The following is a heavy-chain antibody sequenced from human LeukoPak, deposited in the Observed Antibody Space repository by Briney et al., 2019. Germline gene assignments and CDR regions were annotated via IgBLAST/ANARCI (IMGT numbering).Heavy chain of an antibody. D-gene: IGHD6-13*01. J-gene: IGHJ4*02. CDR3: ARQGTDSSSWYNY. CDR2: IYYSGST. V-gene: IGHV4-39*01. CDR1: GGSISSSSYY. Sequence: SETVSLTCTVSGGSISSSSYYWGWIRQPPGKGLEWIGSIYYSGSTYYNPSLKSRVTISVDTSKNQFSLKLSSVTAADTAVYYCARQGTDSSSWYNYWGQGTLVTVSS.